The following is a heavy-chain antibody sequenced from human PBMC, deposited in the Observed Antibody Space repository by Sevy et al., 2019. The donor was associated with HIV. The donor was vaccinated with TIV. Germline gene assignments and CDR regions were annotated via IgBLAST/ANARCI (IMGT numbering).Heavy chain of an antibody. J-gene: IGHJ1*01. V-gene: IGHV3-30*18. CDR3: AKDHNLWSEGGFLHH. CDR1: GFTFSSYA. Sequence: GGSLRLSCAASGFTFSSYAIHWVHQAPGKGLEWVAVISYDGNNKYYADSVQGRFTVSRDNSKNTLYVQMNSLRAEDTAVYYCAKDHNLWSEGGFLHHWGQGTLVTVSS. D-gene: IGHD3-10*01. CDR2: ISYDGNNK.